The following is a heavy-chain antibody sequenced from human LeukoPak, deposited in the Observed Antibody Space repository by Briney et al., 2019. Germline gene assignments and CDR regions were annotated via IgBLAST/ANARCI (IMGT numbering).Heavy chain of an antibody. CDR2: TYSGGST. CDR1: GFTVSSNA. D-gene: IGHD1-26*01. V-gene: IGHV3-53*01. Sequence: GGSLRLSCAACGFTVSSNAMSWVRQAPGKGLEWVSVTYSGGSTYYADSVKGRFTISRDNSKNTLYLQMNSLRDEDTAVYYCARALGSPLDYWGQGTLVTVSA. J-gene: IGHJ4*02. CDR3: ARALGSPLDY.